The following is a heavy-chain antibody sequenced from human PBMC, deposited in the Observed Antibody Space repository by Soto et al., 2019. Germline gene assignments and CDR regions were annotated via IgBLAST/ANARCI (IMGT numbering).Heavy chain of an antibody. CDR2: IYYSGST. D-gene: IGHD2-15*01. Sequence: QVQLQESGPGLVKPSETLSLTCTVSGGSVSSGSYYWSWIRQPPGKGLEWIGYIYYSGSTNYNPSLKGRVTISLDTSKNQFSLKLSSVTAADTAVYYCARDQKYCSGGSCYPSRWFDPWGQGTLVTVSS. J-gene: IGHJ5*02. V-gene: IGHV4-61*01. CDR3: ARDQKYCSGGSCYPSRWFDP. CDR1: GGSVSSGSYY.